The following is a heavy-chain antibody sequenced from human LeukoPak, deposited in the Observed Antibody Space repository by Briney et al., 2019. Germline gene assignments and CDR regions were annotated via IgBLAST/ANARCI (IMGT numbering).Heavy chain of an antibody. Sequence: SETLSLTCPVSGFSVSSVFYWGWIRQPPGKGLEWIGSIYHSGSTYYNPSLKSRLTMSIDTSTNQLSVSLNSVTAADTAVYYCARGRSGSYYDAFDIWGQGTMVTVSS. D-gene: IGHD1-26*01. J-gene: IGHJ3*02. V-gene: IGHV4-38-2*02. CDR2: IYHSGST. CDR1: GFSVSSVFY. CDR3: ARGRSGSYYDAFDI.